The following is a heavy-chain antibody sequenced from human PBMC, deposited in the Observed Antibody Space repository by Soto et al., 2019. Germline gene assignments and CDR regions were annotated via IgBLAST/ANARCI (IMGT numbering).Heavy chain of an antibody. V-gene: IGHV4-59*01. CDR1: GGSISSYY. Sequence: PSETLSLTCTVSGGSISSYYWSWIRQPPGKGLEWIGYIYYSGSTNYNPSLKSRVTISVDTSKNQFSLKLSSVTAAYTAVYYCARYEAAPRIAFDIWGQGTMVTVSS. J-gene: IGHJ3*02. CDR2: IYYSGST. CDR3: ARYEAAPRIAFDI. D-gene: IGHD2-15*01.